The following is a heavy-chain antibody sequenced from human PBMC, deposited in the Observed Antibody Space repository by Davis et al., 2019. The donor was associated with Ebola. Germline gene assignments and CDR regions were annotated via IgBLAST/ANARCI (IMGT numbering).Heavy chain of an antibody. CDR1: GFAFDSYA. J-gene: IGHJ6*04. CDR3: AKGWINVIRFVEWSHDPNYYDLDV. V-gene: IGHV3-23*01. D-gene: IGHD3-3*01. CDR2: ISGGGGGT. Sequence: GESLKISCGASGFAFDSYAMHWVRQAPGKGLEWVLAISGGGGGTYYADSVKGRFTISKDNSKNTMYLQMNSLRAEDTAVYYCAKGWINVIRFVEWSHDPNYYDLDVWGKGATVTVSS.